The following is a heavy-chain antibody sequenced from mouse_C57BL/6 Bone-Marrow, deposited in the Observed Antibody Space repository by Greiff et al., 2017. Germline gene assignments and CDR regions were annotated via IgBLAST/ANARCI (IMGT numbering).Heavy chain of an antibody. V-gene: IGHV1-75*01. CDR1: GYTFTDYY. D-gene: IGHD1-1*01. CDR2: IFPGSGST. J-gene: IGHJ3*01. Sequence: QVHVKQSGPELVKPGASVKISCKASGYTFTDYYINWVKQRPGQGLEWIGWIFPGSGSTYYNEKFKGKATLTVDKSSSTAYMLLSSLTSEDSAVYFCARGGVTTVPLAYWGQGTLVTVSA. CDR3: ARGGVTTVPLAY.